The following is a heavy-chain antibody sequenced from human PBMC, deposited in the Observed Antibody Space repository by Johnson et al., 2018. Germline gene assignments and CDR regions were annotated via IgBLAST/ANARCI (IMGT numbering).Heavy chain of an antibody. V-gene: IGHV3-11*01. CDR1: GFSVSDNY. J-gene: IGHJ1*01. D-gene: IGHD3-16*01. CDR3: AAWRGDSRDLEH. CDR2: SSRAGPL. Sequence: QVQLVQSGGGLARPGGSLRVSCAASGFSVSDNYMSWVRQASGKGLDWVSYSSRAGPLYYGDSVRGRFTISRDNAKNSLYLQMNNRGAEDTAVYFCAAWRGDSRDLEHWGQGTLVTVSS.